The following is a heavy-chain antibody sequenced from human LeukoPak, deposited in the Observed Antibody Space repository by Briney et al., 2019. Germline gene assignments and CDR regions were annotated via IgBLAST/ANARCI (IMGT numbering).Heavy chain of an antibody. Sequence: SETLSLTCTVSGGSISSSSYYWGWIRQPPGKGLEWIGSIYYSGSTYYNPSLKSRVTISVDTSKIQFSLKLSSVAATDTAVYFCARLRFDFWSGYTHPYFDYWGQGTLVTVSS. J-gene: IGHJ4*02. CDR2: IYYSGST. V-gene: IGHV4-39*01. D-gene: IGHD3-3*01. CDR3: ARLRFDFWSGYTHPYFDY. CDR1: GGSISSSSYY.